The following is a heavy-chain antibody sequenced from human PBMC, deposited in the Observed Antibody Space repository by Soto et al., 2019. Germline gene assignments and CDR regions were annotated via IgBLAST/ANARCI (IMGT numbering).Heavy chain of an antibody. CDR2: INRSGAT. CDR1: GGSFSGYF. D-gene: IGHD6-13*01. Sequence: QVHLQQWGAGLLKPSETLSLTCGVNGGSFSGYFWSWIRPPPGKGLEWIGEINRSGATNYNPSLKSRISLSVDASKNQISLNLSSVTAADTAVYYCARGLMLGAAGKKRSWYLDLWGRGTLVTVSS. J-gene: IGHJ2*01. CDR3: ARGLMLGAAGKKRSWYLDL. V-gene: IGHV4-34*01.